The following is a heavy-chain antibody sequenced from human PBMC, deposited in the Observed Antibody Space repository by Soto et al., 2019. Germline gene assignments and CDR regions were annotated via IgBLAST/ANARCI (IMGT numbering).Heavy chain of an antibody. J-gene: IGHJ4*02. Sequence: QVQLVQSGAEVKKPGASVKVSCKASGNTFTSYAMHWVRQAPGQRLEWMGWINAGNGNTKYSQKFQGRVTITRDTSASTAYMELSSLRSEDTAVYYCARSEAGSMDGLDYWGQGTLVTVSS. CDR2: INAGNGNT. CDR1: GNTFTSYA. CDR3: ARSEAGSMDGLDY. D-gene: IGHD1-26*01. V-gene: IGHV1-3*01.